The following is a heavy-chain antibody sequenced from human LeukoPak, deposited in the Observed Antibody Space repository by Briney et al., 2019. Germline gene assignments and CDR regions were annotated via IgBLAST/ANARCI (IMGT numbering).Heavy chain of an antibody. V-gene: IGHV3-48*03. Sequence: GGSLRLSCAASGFTFSSYEMNWVRQAPGKGLEWVSYISSSGSTIYYADSVKGRFTIPRDNAKNLLYLQTNSLRAEDTAVYYCARDCRSGYYSLGRYFDLRGRGTLVTVSS. CDR1: GFTFSSYE. CDR3: ARDCRSGYYSLGRYFDL. D-gene: IGHD3-22*01. J-gene: IGHJ2*01. CDR2: ISSSGSTI.